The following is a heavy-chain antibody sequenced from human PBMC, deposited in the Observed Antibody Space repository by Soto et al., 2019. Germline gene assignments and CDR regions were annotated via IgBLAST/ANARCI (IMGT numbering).Heavy chain of an antibody. D-gene: IGHD3-22*01. CDR3: ARSGYYYDSSGYRAFDY. J-gene: IGHJ4*02. CDR1: GYTFTSYA. V-gene: IGHV1-3*01. CDR2: INAGNGNT. Sequence: ASVKVSCKASGYTFTSYAMHWVRQAPGQRLEWMGWINAGNGNTKYSQKFQGRVTITRDTSASTAYMELSSLRSEDTAVYYCARSGYYYDSSGYRAFDYWGQGTLVTVSS.